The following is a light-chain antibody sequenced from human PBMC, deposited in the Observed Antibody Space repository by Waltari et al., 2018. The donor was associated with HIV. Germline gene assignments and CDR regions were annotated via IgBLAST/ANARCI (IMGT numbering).Light chain of an antibody. CDR1: KIGSKS. CDR3: QVWDVSADRAV. J-gene: IGLJ2*01. Sequence: SYVLTQPPSLSVAPGETARFTCGGDKIGSKSVHWYQQKPGQPPIYFDTGRPSGVPERVPGSKSENTATLTITRAEAGDEADYYCQVWDVSADRAVFGGGTTLTVL. V-gene: IGLV3-21*04. CDR2: FDT.